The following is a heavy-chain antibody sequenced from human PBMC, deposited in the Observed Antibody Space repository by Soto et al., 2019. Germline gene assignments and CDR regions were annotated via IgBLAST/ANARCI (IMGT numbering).Heavy chain of an antibody. CDR3: AKDSMTYYYYYGMDV. CDR1: GFTFSSYG. CDR2: ISYDGSNK. D-gene: IGHD3-3*02. J-gene: IGHJ6*02. V-gene: IGHV3-30*18. Sequence: QVQLVESGGGVVQPGRSLRLSCAASGFTFSSYGMHWVRQAPGKGLEWVAVISYDGSNKYYADSVKGRFTISRDNSKNTLYLQMNSLRAEGTAVYYCAKDSMTYYYYYGMDVWGQGTTVTVSS.